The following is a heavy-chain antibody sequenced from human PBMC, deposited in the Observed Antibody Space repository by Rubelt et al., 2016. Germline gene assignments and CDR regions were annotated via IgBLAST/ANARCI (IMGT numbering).Heavy chain of an antibody. J-gene: IGHJ2*01. Sequence: EVQLVESGGGLVQPGGSLRLSCAASGFTFSSYDMHWVRQVSGKGLEWVSGIGTAGNTYYPDSVKGRFTISRENAKNSLDLQMNSRVAGDTAVYYCVRAIGSGWDWYFVLWGRGTLVTVSS. D-gene: IGHD6-19*01. CDR3: VRAIGSGWDWYFVL. CDR1: GFTFSSYD. CDR2: IGTAGNT. V-gene: IGHV3-13*01.